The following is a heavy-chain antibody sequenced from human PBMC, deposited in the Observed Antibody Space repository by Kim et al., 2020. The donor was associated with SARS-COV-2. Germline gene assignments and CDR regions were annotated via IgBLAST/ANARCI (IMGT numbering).Heavy chain of an antibody. D-gene: IGHD1-1*01. V-gene: IGHV4-39*07. CDR2: IYYSGST. CDR3: ARDRGNWNDAGAWFDP. J-gene: IGHJ5*02. CDR1: GGSISSSSYY. Sequence: SETLSLTCTVSGGSISSSSYYWGWIRQPPGKGLEWIGSIYYSGSTYYNPSLKSRVTISVDTSKNQFSLKLSSVTAADTAVYYCARDRGNWNDAGAWFDPWGQGTLVTVSS.